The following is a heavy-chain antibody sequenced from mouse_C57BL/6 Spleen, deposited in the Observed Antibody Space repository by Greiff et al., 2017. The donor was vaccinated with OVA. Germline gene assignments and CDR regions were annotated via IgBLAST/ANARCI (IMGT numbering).Heavy chain of an antibody. V-gene: IGHV5-17*01. CDR2: ISSGSSTI. CDR3: ATAPHYYGSSYEDY. D-gene: IGHD1-1*01. J-gene: IGHJ2*01. CDR1: GFTFSDYG. Sequence: EVNVVESGGGLVKPGGSLKLSCAASGFTFSDYGMHWVRQAPEKGLEWVAYISSGSSTIYYADTVKGRFTISRDNAKNTLFLQMTSLRSEDTAMYYCATAPHYYGSSYEDYWGQGTTLTVSS.